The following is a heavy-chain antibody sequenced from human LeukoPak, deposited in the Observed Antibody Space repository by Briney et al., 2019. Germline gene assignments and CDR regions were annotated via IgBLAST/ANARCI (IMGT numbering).Heavy chain of an antibody. CDR3: ALKYGSSFSPFVGQSKEFDY. D-gene: IGHD6-13*01. J-gene: IGHJ4*02. CDR1: GYTFTSYD. Sequence: ASVKVSCKASGYTFTSYDINWVRQATGQGLEWMGWMNPNSGNTGYAQKFQGRVTMTRNTSISTAYMELSSLRSEDTAVYYCALKYGSSFSPFVGQSKEFDYWGQETLVTVSS. V-gene: IGHV1-8*01. CDR2: MNPNSGNT.